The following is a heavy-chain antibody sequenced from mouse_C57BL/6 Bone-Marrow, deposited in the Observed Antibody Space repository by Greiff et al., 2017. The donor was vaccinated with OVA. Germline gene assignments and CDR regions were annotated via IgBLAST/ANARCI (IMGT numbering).Heavy chain of an antibody. V-gene: IGHV1-81*01. J-gene: IGHJ2*01. Sequence: QVQLQQSGAELARPGASVKLSCKASGYTFTSYGISWVKQRTGQGLEWIGEIYPRSGNTYYNEKFKGKATLTADKSSSTAFMEPRSLTSEDSAVYFCARRVMITTIFDYWGQGTTLTVSS. D-gene: IGHD2-4*01. CDR1: GYTFTSYG. CDR3: ARRVMITTIFDY. CDR2: IYPRSGNT.